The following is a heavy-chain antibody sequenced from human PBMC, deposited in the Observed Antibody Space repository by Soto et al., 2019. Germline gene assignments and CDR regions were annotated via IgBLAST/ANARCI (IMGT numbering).Heavy chain of an antibody. Sequence: PGGSLRLSCAATGFTFSNYEMIWVRQAPGKGLEWISYISKSGGGRITYYADSVKGRFTISRDNPNNSLFLQMTSLTVEDTAVYYCAREADSGGYRFDSWGQGTLVTVSS. J-gene: IGHJ5*01. V-gene: IGHV3-48*03. D-gene: IGHD3-22*01. CDR1: GFTFSNYE. CDR3: AREADSGGYRFDS. CDR2: ISKSGGGRIT.